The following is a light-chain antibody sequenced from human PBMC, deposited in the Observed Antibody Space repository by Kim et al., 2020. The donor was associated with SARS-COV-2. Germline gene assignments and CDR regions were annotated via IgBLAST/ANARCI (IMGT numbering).Light chain of an antibody. V-gene: IGKV1-33*01. CDR1: QDINDY. Sequence: ASVGDRSTLPCQASQDINDYLYWYQQKPGMAPKLLIYGASNLKTGVPSRFSGGGSGTDFTFTISSLQPEDIATYYCQQYDNLPITFGQGTRLEIK. J-gene: IGKJ5*01. CDR2: GAS. CDR3: QQYDNLPIT.